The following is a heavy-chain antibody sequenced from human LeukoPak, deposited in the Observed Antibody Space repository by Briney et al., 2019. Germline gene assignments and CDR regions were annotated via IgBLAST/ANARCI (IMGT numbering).Heavy chain of an antibody. Sequence: PSETLSLTCTVSGDSISSSGYYWGWIRQPPEKGLEWIGSIYGPGSTYYNPSLKSRVTMSVDMSKNQFSLKLSSVTAADTAVYYCARHPTVTTFYVHQWGQGTLVTVSS. V-gene: IGHV4-39*01. D-gene: IGHD4-17*01. CDR2: IYGPGST. CDR1: GDSISSSGYY. CDR3: ARHPTVTTFYVHQ. J-gene: IGHJ1*01.